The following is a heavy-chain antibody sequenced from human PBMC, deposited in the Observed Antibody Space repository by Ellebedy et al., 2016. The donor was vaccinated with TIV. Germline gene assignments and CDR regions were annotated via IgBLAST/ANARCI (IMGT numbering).Heavy chain of an antibody. CDR3: AREEPYGSGTKDYGMDV. D-gene: IGHD3-10*01. J-gene: IGHJ6*02. V-gene: IGHV1-46*04. CDR1: GGTFSTYA. Sequence: AASVKVSCKASGGTFSTYAISWVRQAPGQGLEWMGIINPSGGSTSYAQKLQGRVTMTMDTSTSTVYMELSSLRSEDTAVYYCAREEPYGSGTKDYGMDVWGQGTTVTVSS. CDR2: INPSGGST.